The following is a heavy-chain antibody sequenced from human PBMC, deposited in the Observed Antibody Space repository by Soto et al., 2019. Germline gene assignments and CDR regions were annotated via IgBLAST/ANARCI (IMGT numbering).Heavy chain of an antibody. J-gene: IGHJ4*02. CDR2: MFYGVST. Sequence: SETLSLTCTVSGSSINSSGYYWGWIRQPPGKGLEWIGSMFYGVSTYYNPSLKSRVTVSVDTSKNQFSLNLRSVTAADTAVYYCARLPSRHLVDYWGQGTLITVSS. D-gene: IGHD3-3*02. V-gene: IGHV4-39*01. CDR3: ARLPSRHLVDY. CDR1: GSSINSSGYY.